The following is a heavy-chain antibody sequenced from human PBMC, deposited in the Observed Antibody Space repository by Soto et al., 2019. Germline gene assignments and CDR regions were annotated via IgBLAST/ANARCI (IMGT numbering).Heavy chain of an antibody. CDR2: IYLDDDE. CDR1: GFSLTTRGVG. V-gene: IGHV2-5*02. D-gene: IGHD6-6*01. J-gene: IGHJ3*01. Sequence: QITLKESGQTLVKPTQILTLTCTFSGFSLTTRGVGVGWIRQPPGEALEWLALIYLDDDERYSPSLRSRLTITKATSKNQVVLTMTNMEPVDTGTYYCAHSYSSSPDDGFDVWGQGTRVTVSS. CDR3: AHSYSSSPDDGFDV.